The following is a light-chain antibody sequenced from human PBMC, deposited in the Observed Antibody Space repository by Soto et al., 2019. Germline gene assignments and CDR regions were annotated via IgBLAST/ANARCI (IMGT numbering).Light chain of an antibody. CDR2: DAS. V-gene: IGKV1-5*01. CDR1: QSISSW. Sequence: DIQMTQSPSTLSASVGDRVTIACRASQSISSWLAWYQQKPGKAPKLLIYDASSLESGVPSRFSGSGSGTEFTLTISSLQPEDFATYYCLQHNSYPLTFGGGTTVDIK. CDR3: LQHNSYPLT. J-gene: IGKJ4*01.